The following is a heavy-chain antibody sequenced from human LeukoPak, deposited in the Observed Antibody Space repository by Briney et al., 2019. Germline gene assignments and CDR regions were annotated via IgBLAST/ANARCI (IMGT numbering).Heavy chain of an antibody. Sequence: VAPVKVSCKASGGTFSSYAISWVRQAPGQGLEWMGGIIPIFGTANYAQKFQGRVTITTDESTSTAYMELSSLRSEDTAVYYCARDATVAAAGFDYWGQGTLVTVSS. V-gene: IGHV1-69*05. CDR2: IIPIFGTA. J-gene: IGHJ4*02. CDR3: ARDATVAAAGFDY. D-gene: IGHD6-13*01. CDR1: GGTFSSYA.